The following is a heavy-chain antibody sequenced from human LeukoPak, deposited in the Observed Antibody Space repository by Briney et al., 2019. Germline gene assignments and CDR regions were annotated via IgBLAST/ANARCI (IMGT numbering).Heavy chain of an antibody. J-gene: IGHJ4*02. CDR3: AKGRRSSSSFFDS. Sequence: GGSLRLSCAAFSGFAMSWVRQAPGRGLEWVSAINGRGDDTYYPDSVKGRFTIYRDNSNNTLYLQMNSLRAEDTAVYYCAKGRRSSSSFFDSWGQGILVTVSS. CDR1: SGFA. CDR2: INGRGDDT. V-gene: IGHV3-23*01. D-gene: IGHD6-19*01.